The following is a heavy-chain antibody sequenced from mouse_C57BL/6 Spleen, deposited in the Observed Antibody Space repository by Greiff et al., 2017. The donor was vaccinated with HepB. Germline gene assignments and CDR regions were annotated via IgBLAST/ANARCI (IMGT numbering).Heavy chain of an antibody. V-gene: IGHV5-17*01. J-gene: IGHJ4*01. Sequence: EVQVVESGGGLVKPGGSLKLSCAASGFTFSDYGMHWVRQAPEKGLEWVAYISSGSSTIYYADTVKGRFTISRDNAKNTLFLQMTSLRSEDTAMYYCARLRVYYGSSYDAMDYWGQGTSVTVSS. CDR1: GFTFSDYG. CDR2: ISSGSSTI. CDR3: ARLRVYYGSSYDAMDY. D-gene: IGHD1-1*01.